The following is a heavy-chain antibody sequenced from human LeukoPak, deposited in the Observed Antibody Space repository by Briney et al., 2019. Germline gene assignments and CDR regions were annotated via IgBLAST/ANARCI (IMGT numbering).Heavy chain of an antibody. V-gene: IGHV3-66*01. Sequence: GGSLRLSCATSGFTFTDHYMDWVRQAPGKGLEWVSVIYSGGSTYYADSVKGRFTISRDNSKNTLYLQMNSLRAEDTAVYYCARSSNILNAFDIWGQGTMVTVSS. J-gene: IGHJ3*02. CDR2: IYSGGST. CDR1: GFTFTDHY. D-gene: IGHD2/OR15-2a*01. CDR3: ARSSNILNAFDI.